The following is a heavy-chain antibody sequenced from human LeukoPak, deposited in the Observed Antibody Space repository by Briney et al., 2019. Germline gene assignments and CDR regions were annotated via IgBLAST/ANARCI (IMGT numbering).Heavy chain of an antibody. J-gene: IGHJ6*03. CDR3: ASLRIDYPYYYYMDV. D-gene: IGHD4-11*01. V-gene: IGHV3-74*01. CDR1: GFTFSSYW. Sequence: PGGPLRLSCAASGFTFSSYWMHWVRQAPGKGLVWVSRINSDGSSTSYADSVKGRFTISRDNAKDTLYLQMNSLRAEDTAVYYCASLRIDYPYYYYMDVWGKGTTVTVSS. CDR2: INSDGSST.